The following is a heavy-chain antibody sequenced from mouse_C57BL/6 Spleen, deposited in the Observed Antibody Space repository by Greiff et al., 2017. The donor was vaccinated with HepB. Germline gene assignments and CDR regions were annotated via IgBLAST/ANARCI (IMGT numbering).Heavy chain of an antibody. CDR2: INPNNGGT. J-gene: IGHJ2*01. Sequence: VQLQQSGPELVKPGASVKMSCKASGYTFTDYNMHWVKQSHGKSLEWIGYINPNNGGTSYNQKFKGKATLTVNKSSSTAYMELRSLTSEDSAVYYCARTPYYYGSSPDYWGQGTTLTVSS. V-gene: IGHV1-22*01. CDR3: ARTPYYYGSSPDY. D-gene: IGHD1-1*01. CDR1: GYTFTDYN.